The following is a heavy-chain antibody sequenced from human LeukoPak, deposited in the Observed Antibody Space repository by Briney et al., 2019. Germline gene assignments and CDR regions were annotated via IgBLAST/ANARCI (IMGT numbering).Heavy chain of an antibody. D-gene: IGHD3-9*01. V-gene: IGHV1-69*05. CDR2: IIPIFGTS. CDR1: GGTFNSYA. CDR3: ARVDLLTGYYFFDY. Sequence: ASVKVSCKASGGTFNSYAITWARQAPGQGLEWMGGIIPIFGTSNYAQKFQGRVTMSTDTSTSTAYMELRSLGSDETAVFYCARVDLLTGYYFFDYWGQGTLVTVSS. J-gene: IGHJ4*02.